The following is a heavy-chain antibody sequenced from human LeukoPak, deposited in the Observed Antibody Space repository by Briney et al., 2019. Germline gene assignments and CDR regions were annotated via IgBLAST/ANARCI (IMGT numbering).Heavy chain of an antibody. CDR1: RFIFSSCG. CDR2: TNARADDT. V-gene: IGHV3-23*01. CDR3: VPRSDYSDDSNYFGF. J-gene: IGHJ4*02. Sequence: PGGSLRLSCGAYRFIFSSCGMLCARQAPGKGLEWVPATNARADDTYYADSVKGRFTISRDNSKNTLYLRMNTLRAEDTAVYYCVPRSDYSDDSNYFGFWRQGTLVTVSS. D-gene: IGHD4-11*01.